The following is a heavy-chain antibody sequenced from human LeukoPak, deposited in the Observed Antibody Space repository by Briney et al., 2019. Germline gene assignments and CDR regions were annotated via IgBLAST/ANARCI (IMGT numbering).Heavy chain of an antibody. CDR2: INSDGSST. CDR3: AKGGNIVVVPAAAHI. Sequence: GGSLRLSCVASGFTFSSYWMHWVRQAPGKGLVWVSRINSDGSSTSYADSVKGRFTISRDNSKNTLYLQMNSLRAEDTAVYYCAKGGNIVVVPAAAHIWGQGTMVTVSS. V-gene: IGHV3-74*01. J-gene: IGHJ3*02. D-gene: IGHD2-2*01. CDR1: GFTFSSYW.